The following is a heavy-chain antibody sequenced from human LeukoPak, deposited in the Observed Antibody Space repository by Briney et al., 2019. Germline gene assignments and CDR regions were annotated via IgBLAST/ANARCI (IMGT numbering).Heavy chain of an antibody. CDR3: AFYYYDSSGYCYFDY. D-gene: IGHD3-22*01. Sequence: PSETLSLTCTVSGGSISSYYWSWIRQPPGKGLEWIGYIYYSGSTNYNPSLKSRVTISVDTSKNQFSLKLSSVTAADTAVYYCAFYYYDSSGYCYFDYWGQGTLVTVSS. CDR2: IYYSGST. CDR1: GGSISSYY. J-gene: IGHJ4*02. V-gene: IGHV4-59*01.